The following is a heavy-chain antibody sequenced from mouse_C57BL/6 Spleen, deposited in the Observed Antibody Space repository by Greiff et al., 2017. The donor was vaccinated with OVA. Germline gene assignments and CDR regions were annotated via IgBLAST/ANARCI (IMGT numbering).Heavy chain of an antibody. J-gene: IGHJ4*01. D-gene: IGHD1-1*01. CDR3: ARGTTGYAMDY. Sequence: EVMLVESGGGLVKPGGSLKLSCAASGFTFSDYGMHWVRQAPEKGLEWVAYISSGSSTIYYADTVKGRFTISRDNAKNTLFLQMTSLRSEDTAMYYCARGTTGYAMDYWGQGTSVTVSS. CDR2: ISSGSSTI. CDR1: GFTFSDYG. V-gene: IGHV5-17*01.